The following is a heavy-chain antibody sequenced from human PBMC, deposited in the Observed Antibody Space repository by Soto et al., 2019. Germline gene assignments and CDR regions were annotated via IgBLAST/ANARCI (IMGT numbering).Heavy chain of an antibody. J-gene: IGHJ4*02. CDR3: AGPEYSSSAFDY. CDR2: ISAYNGNT. V-gene: IGHV1-18*01. CDR1: GYTFTSYG. D-gene: IGHD6-6*01. Sequence: ASVKVSCKASGYTFTSYGISWVRQAPGQGLEWMGWISAYNGNTNYAQKLQGRVTMTTDTSTSTAYMELSSLRSEDTAVYYCAGPEYSSSAFDYWGQGTLVTVSS.